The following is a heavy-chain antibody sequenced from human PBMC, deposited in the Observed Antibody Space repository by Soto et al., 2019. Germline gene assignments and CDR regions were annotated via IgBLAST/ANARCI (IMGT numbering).Heavy chain of an antibody. CDR3: ARGYDFWGGMDV. V-gene: IGHV1-3*05. CDR2: INAGNGNT. J-gene: IGHJ6*02. CDR1: GYTFTSYA. Sequence: QVQLVQSGAAEKKPGASVKVSCKASGYTFTSYAMHWVRQAPGQRLEWMGWINAGNGNTKFSQKFQGRVTITRDTTASTANMELSSLRSEDTAVYYCARGYDFWGGMDVWGQGTTVTVSS. D-gene: IGHD3-3*01.